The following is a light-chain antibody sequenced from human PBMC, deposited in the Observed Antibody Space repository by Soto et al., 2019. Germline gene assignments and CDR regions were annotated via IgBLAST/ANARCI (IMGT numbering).Light chain of an antibody. V-gene: IGKV1-5*03. J-gene: IGKJ1*01. CDR3: QHYNSYSEA. CDR1: QSISSW. CDR2: KAS. Sequence: DIQMTQSPSPLSASVGDRVTITCRASQSISSWLAWYQQKPGKAPKLLMYKASNLESGVPSRFSGSGSGTECTLTISSLQPDDFATYYCQHYNSYSEALGQGTKVDIK.